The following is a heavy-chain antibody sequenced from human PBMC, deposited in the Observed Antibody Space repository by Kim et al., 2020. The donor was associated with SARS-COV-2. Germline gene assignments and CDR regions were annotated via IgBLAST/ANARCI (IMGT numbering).Heavy chain of an antibody. V-gene: IGHV4-34*01. D-gene: IGHD6-13*01. Sequence: SETLSLTCAVYGGSFSGYYWSWIRQPPGKGLEWIGEINHSGSTNYNPSLKSRVTISVDTSKNQFSLKLSSVTAADTAVYYCARGIYGIAAAGTPFDYWGQGTLVTVSS. CDR2: INHSGST. J-gene: IGHJ4*02. CDR1: GGSFSGYY. CDR3: ARGIYGIAAAGTPFDY.